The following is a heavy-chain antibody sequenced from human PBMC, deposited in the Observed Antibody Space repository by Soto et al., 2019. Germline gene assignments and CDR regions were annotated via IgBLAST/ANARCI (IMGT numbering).Heavy chain of an antibody. Sequence: LRLSCAASGFTFSGHWMHLVRQGPGKRLEWVSHVSDDGSNTDYADSAKGRFTTSRDNAKNTLYLQMNSLRVEDTAVYYCARDMGEQYCSGGRCYWVKWFDSWGQGTPVTVSS. J-gene: IGHJ5*01. V-gene: IGHV3-74*01. CDR1: GFTFSGHW. CDR2: VSDDGSNT. CDR3: ARDMGEQYCSGGRCYWVKWFDS. D-gene: IGHD2-15*01.